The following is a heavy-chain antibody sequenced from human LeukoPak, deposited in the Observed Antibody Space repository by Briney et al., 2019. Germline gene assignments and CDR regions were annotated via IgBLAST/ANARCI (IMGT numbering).Heavy chain of an antibody. CDR2: MNPNSGDT. CDR3: ASANYQH. V-gene: IGHV1-8*03. CDR1: GYTFTSFD. Sequence: ASVKVSCKASGYTFTSFDINWVQQATGQGLEWMGWMNPNSGDTAYAQNFQGRVTISRTTSQSTAYMELSSLRSEDTAVYYCASANYQHWGQGTLVTVSS. J-gene: IGHJ1*01. D-gene: IGHD2-8*01.